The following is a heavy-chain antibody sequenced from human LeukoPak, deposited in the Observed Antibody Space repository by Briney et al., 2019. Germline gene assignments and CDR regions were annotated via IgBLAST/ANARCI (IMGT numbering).Heavy chain of an antibody. CDR3: AKDLGGDGSGSY. CDR1: GFTFSSYA. CDR2: ISGSGGST. V-gene: IGHV3-23*01. Sequence: PGGSLRLSCAASGFTFSSYAMSWVRQAPGRGLEWVSAISGSGGSTYYADSVKGRFTISRDNSKNTLYLQMNSLRAEDTAVYYCAKDLGGDGSGSYWGQGTLVTVSS. D-gene: IGHD3-10*01. J-gene: IGHJ4*02.